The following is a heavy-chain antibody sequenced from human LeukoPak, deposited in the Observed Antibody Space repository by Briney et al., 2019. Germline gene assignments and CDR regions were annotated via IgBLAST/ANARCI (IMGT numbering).Heavy chain of an antibody. CDR1: XGSVSSGSYY. D-gene: IGHD3-22*01. Sequence: ETLSLTCTVSXGSVSSGSYYWSWIRQPPGKGLEWIGYIYYSGSTNYNPSLKSRVTISVDTSKNQFSLKLSSVTPADTAVYYCARVLSGNYYDSSGYHYYFDYWGQGTLVTVSS. CDR3: ARVLSGNYYDSSGYHYYFDY. J-gene: IGHJ4*02. V-gene: IGHV4-61*01. CDR2: IYYSGST.